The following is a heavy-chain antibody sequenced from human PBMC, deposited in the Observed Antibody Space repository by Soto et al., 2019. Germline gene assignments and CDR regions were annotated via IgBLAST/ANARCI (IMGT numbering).Heavy chain of an antibody. J-gene: IGHJ1*01. CDR2: VSHSGNT. Sequence: SETLSLTWTGSGGSFTGHFWSWVRQPPGKGLEWIGEVSHSGNTKYYPSLRSRVTLYVDSSKNQISLALTSVTAADTAVYYCARAKSESTAWNQLAIRAQG. V-gene: IGHV4-34*01. CDR1: GGSFTGHF. D-gene: IGHD2-2*01. CDR3: ARAKSESTAWNQLAI.